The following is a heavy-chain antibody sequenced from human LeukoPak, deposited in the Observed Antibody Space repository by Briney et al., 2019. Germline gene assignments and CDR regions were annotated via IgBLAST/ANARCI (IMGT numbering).Heavy chain of an antibody. V-gene: IGHV1-2*02. Sequence: ASVKVSCKASGYTFTGYYMHWVRQAPGQGLEWMGWINPNSGGTNYAQKFQGRVTMTRDTSISTAYMELSRLRSDDTAVYYCARGPLRYRSSTSCYPRRDYYGMDVWGQGTTVTVSS. J-gene: IGHJ6*02. CDR3: ARGPLRYRSSTSCYPRRDYYGMDV. CDR2: INPNSGGT. D-gene: IGHD2-2*01. CDR1: GYTFTGYY.